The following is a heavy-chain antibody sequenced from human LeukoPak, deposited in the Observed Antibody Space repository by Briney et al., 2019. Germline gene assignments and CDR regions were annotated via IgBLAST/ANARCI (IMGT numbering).Heavy chain of an antibody. CDR1: GFTFSNYN. J-gene: IGHJ4*02. CDR2: ISRRSTYI. V-gene: IGHV3-21*01. D-gene: IGHD3-10*01. CDR3: ARSPNYKGYFDY. Sequence: PGGSLRLSCAASGFTFSNYNIIWIRQAPGKGLEWVSSISRRSTYIFYADSVKGRFTISRDNAENSVFLQMNSLRAEDTAVYYCARSPNYKGYFDYWGQGTLVTVSS.